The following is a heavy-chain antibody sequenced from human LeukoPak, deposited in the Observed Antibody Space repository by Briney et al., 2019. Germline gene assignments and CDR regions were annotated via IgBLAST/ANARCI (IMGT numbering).Heavy chain of an antibody. J-gene: IGHJ5*02. CDR1: GYTLTELS. D-gene: IGHD3-22*01. V-gene: IGHV1-24*01. CDR2: FDPEDGET. CDR3: ARDGGGPPRDYDSSGYPLFDP. Sequence: ASVKVSCKVSGYTLTELSMHWVRQAPGKGLEWMGGFDPEDGETIYAQKFQGRVTMTEDTSTDTAYMELSSLRSEDTAVYYCARDGGGPPRDYDSSGYPLFDPWGQGTLVTVSS.